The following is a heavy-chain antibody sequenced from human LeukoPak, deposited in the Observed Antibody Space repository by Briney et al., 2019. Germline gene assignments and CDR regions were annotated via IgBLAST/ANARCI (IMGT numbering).Heavy chain of an antibody. J-gene: IGHJ3*02. CDR3: AKVRYDSSGFLEDAFDI. Sequence: PGRSLRLSCAASGFTFSNYGMHWVRQAPGKGLEWVAVISYDGSNKYYADSVKGRFTISRDNSKNTLYLQMNSLRAEDTAVYYCAKVRYDSSGFLEDAFDIWGQGTMVTVSS. D-gene: IGHD3-22*01. CDR2: ISYDGSNK. CDR1: GFTFSNYG. V-gene: IGHV3-30*18.